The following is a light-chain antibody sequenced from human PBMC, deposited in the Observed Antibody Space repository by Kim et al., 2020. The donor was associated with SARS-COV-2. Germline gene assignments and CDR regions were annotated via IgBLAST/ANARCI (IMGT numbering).Light chain of an antibody. J-gene: IGLJ2*01. Sequence: SYELTQPPSVSVSPGQTASITCSGDRLGHKYVCWYRHKPGQSPEVVIYQDTQRPSGIPERFSGSNSGNTATLTISGTQDVDEDDYYCQVWDSTTTVFGGG. V-gene: IGLV3-1*01. CDR3: QVWDSTTTV. CDR1: RLGHKY. CDR2: QDT.